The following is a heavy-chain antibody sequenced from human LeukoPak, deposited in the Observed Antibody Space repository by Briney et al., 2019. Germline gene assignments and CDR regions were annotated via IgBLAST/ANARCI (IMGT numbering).Heavy chain of an antibody. Sequence: GGSLRLSCAASGFTFSDYYMTWIRQAPGKGLEWASYISSSGSTTHYADSVKGRFTISRDNAKNSLYVQMKSLRAEDTAVYYCARVPRSGGSIDYWGQGTLVTVSS. D-gene: IGHD6-19*01. CDR3: ARVPRSGGSIDY. CDR2: ISSSGSTT. J-gene: IGHJ4*02. CDR1: GFTFSDYY. V-gene: IGHV3-11*01.